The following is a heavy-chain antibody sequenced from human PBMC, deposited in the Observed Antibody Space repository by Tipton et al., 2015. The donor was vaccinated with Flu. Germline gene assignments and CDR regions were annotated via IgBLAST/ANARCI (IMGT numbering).Heavy chain of an antibody. D-gene: IGHD3-9*01. CDR1: GYSFTSYW. J-gene: IGHJ6*03. CDR2: IYPGDSDT. V-gene: IGHV5-51*01. CDR3: ARGSGYYDILTGYSGYYYYMDV. Sequence: QLVQSGAEVKKPGESLKISCKGSGYSFTSYWIGWVRQMPGKGLEWMGIIYPGDSDTRYSPSFQGQVTISADKSISTAYLQWSSLKASDTAMYYCARGSGYYDILTGYSGYYYYMDVWGKGTTVTVSS.